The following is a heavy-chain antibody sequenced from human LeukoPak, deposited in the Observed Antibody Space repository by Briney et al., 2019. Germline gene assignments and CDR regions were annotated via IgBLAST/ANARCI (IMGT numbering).Heavy chain of an antibody. J-gene: IGHJ4*02. CDR1: GFTFSSYG. Sequence: GGSLRLSCAASGFTFSSYGMHWVRQAPGKGLEWVGRTKSKTDGGTTDYAAPVKGRFTIPRDDSENTLYLQMNSLKIEDTAVYYCTTGTDFDFWGPGSLVTVSS. CDR3: TTGTDFDF. CDR2: TKSKTDGGTT. V-gene: IGHV3-15*01.